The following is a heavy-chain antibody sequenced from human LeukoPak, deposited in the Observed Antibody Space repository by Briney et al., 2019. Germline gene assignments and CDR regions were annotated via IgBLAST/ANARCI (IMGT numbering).Heavy chain of an antibody. Sequence: GGSLRLSCAASGFTFSGYGMHWVRQAPGKGLEWVAVISYDGSNKYYADSVKGRFTISRDNSKNTLYLQMNSLRAEDTAVYYCAKSGDYYDSSGYYYPYYYYGMDVWGQGTTVTVSS. D-gene: IGHD3-22*01. J-gene: IGHJ6*02. V-gene: IGHV3-30*18. CDR1: GFTFSGYG. CDR3: AKSGDYYDSSGYYYPYYYYGMDV. CDR2: ISYDGSNK.